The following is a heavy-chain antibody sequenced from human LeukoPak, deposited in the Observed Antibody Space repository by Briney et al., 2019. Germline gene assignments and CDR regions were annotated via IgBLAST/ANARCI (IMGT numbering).Heavy chain of an antibody. CDR3: ATKQWLAPPPDS. CDR2: INTDGTVT. J-gene: IGHJ4*02. Sequence: PGGSLRLSCAASGSTFSKYWMLWVRQAPGKGLESVSRINTDGTVTTYADSVKGRFTVSRDNADNTMFLQMNSARDEDTAVYYCATKQWLAPPPDSWGQGTPVTVSS. D-gene: IGHD6-19*01. V-gene: IGHV3-74*01. CDR1: GSTFSKYW.